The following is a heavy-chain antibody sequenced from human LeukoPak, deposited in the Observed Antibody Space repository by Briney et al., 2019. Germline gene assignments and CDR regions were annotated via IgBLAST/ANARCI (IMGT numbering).Heavy chain of an antibody. V-gene: IGHV1-69*13. D-gene: IGHD5-18*01. Sequence: SVKVSCKASGYTFTSYAMNWVRQAPGQGLEWMGGIIPIFGTANYAQKFQGRVTITADESTSTAYMELSSLRSEDTAVQYCARDPAGYSYGLGLDYWGQGTLVTVSS. CDR1: GYTFTSYA. CDR2: IIPIFGTA. J-gene: IGHJ4*02. CDR3: ARDPAGYSYGLGLDY.